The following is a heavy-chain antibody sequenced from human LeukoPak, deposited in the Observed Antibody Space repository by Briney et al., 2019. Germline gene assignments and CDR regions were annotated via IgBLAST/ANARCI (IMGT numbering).Heavy chain of an antibody. J-gene: IGHJ4*02. D-gene: IGHD3/OR15-3a*01. V-gene: IGHV3-23*01. CDR1: GFTFSNYA. Sequence: PWRSLRLSRAASGFTFSNYAMSWLRQAPGKGLDSHSANSGSCRSTYYADSAKGRINITSDNSEKTVDLHMSSLRAEDTAVYYCAKGASGPVISPLYFDYWGQGTLVTVSS. CDR2: NSGSCRST. CDR3: AKGASGPVISPLYFDY.